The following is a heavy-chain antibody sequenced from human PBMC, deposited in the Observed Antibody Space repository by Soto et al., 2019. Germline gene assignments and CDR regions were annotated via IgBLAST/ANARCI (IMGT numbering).Heavy chain of an antibody. CDR3: ARDSYYDTSGYYLQAYFDY. D-gene: IGHD3-22*01. CDR2: ISYDGSNR. V-gene: IGHV3-30-3*01. CDR1: GFTFSSFA. Sequence: GVSLRLSCAASGFTFSSFAMHWVRQAPGKGLEWVAVISYDGSNRYYADSVKGRFTISRDNSKNTLYLQMNSLRAEDTAVYYCARDSYYDTSGYYLQAYFDYWGQGTLVTVSS. J-gene: IGHJ4*02.